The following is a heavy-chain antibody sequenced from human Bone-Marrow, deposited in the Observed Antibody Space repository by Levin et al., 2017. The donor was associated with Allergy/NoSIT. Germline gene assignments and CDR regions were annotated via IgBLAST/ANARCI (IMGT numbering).Heavy chain of an antibody. V-gene: IGHV4-61*01. D-gene: IGHD3-3*01. Sequence: SEPLSLTCTVSGGSVSSGSYYWSWIRQPPGKGLEWIGYIYYSGSTNYNPSLKSRVTISVDTSKNQFSLKLSSVTAADTAVYYCARAYYDFWSGYLSNNWFDPWGQGTLVTVSS. CDR2: IYYSGST. CDR1: GGSVSSGSYY. J-gene: IGHJ5*02. CDR3: ARAYYDFWSGYLSNNWFDP.